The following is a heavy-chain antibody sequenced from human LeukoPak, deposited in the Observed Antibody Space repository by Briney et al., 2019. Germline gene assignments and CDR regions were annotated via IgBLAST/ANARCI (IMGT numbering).Heavy chain of an antibody. J-gene: IGHJ4*02. CDR3: ARDTYYYDSSGPLPVY. CDR1: GGSFSGYY. V-gene: IGHV4-34*01. CDR2: INHSGST. D-gene: IGHD3-22*01. Sequence: SETLSLTCAVYGGSFSGYYWSWIRQPPGKGLEWIGEINHSGSTNYNPSLKSRVTISVDTSKNQFSLKLSSVTAADTAVYYCARDTYYYDSSGPLPVYWGQGTLVTVSS.